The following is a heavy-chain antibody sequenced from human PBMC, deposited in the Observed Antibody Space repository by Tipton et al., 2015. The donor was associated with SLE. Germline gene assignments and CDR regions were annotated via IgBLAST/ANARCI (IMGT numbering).Heavy chain of an antibody. J-gene: IGHJ3*02. CDR1: GGSISSGSYY. CDR3: ARGAWGSAFDI. V-gene: IGHV4-61*02. Sequence: TLSLTCTVSGGSISSGSYYWSWIRQPAGKGLEWIGRIYTSGSTNYNPSLKSRVTISVDTSKNQFSLKLSSVTAADTAVYYCARGAWGSAFDIWGQGTMVTVSS. CDR2: IYTSGST. D-gene: IGHD7-27*01.